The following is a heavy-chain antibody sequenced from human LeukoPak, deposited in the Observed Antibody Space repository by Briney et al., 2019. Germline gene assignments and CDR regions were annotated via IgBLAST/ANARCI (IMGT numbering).Heavy chain of an antibody. CDR3: ARVPIAAAGRVDFDY. CDR2: INWNGGST. CDR1: GFTFTSYW. Sequence: GGSLRLSCAASGFTFTSYWMHWVRQAPGKGLEWVSGINWNGGSTGYADSVKGRFTISRDNAKSSLYLQMNSLRAEDTALYYCARVPIAAAGRVDFDYWGQGTLVTVSS. V-gene: IGHV3-20*04. D-gene: IGHD6-13*01. J-gene: IGHJ4*02.